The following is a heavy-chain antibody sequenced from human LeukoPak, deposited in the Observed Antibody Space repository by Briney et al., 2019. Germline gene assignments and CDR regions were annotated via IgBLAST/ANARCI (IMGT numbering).Heavy chain of an antibody. Sequence: PSETLSLTCTVSGGSISSYYWSWIRQPPGKGLEWIGYFYYSGSTNYNPSLKSRVTISVDTSKNQFSLKLSSVTAADTAVYYCARTYYYGSYYMDVWGKGTTVTISS. CDR1: GGSISSYY. J-gene: IGHJ6*03. D-gene: IGHD3-10*01. V-gene: IGHV4-59*01. CDR2: FYYSGST. CDR3: ARTYYYGSYYMDV.